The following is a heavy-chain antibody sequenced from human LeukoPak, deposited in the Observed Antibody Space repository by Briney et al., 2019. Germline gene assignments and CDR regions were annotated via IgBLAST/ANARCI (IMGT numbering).Heavy chain of an antibody. CDR3: ARRPGGYYDSSGYYFHFDY. D-gene: IGHD3-22*01. CDR1: GGSFSGYY. V-gene: IGHV4-34*01. CDR2: INHSGST. J-gene: IGHJ4*02. Sequence: SETLSLTCAVYGGSFSGYYWSWIRQPPGKGLEWIGEINHSGSTNYNPSLKSRVTISVDTSKNQFSLKLSSVTAADTAVYYCARRPGGYYDSSGYYFHFDYWGQGTLVTVSS.